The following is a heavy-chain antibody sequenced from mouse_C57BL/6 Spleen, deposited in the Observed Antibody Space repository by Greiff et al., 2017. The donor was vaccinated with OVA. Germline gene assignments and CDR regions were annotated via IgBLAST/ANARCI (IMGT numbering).Heavy chain of an antibody. J-gene: IGHJ2*01. D-gene: IGHD2-2*01. CDR2: INPSSGYT. V-gene: IGHV1-7*01. CDR3: ARGMVTTLDY. CDR1: GYTFTSYW. Sequence: QVQLQQSGAELAKPGASVKLSCKASGYTFTSYWMHWVKQRPGQGLEWIGYINPSSGYTKYNQKFKDKATLTADTSSSTAYMQLSSLTYEDSAVYYCARGMVTTLDYWGQGTTLTVSS.